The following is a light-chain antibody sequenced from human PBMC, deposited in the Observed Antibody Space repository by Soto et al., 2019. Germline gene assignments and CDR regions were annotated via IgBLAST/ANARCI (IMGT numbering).Light chain of an antibody. J-gene: IGKJ1*01. V-gene: IGKV3-20*01. CDR3: QQYGSSPPRT. CDR2: GAS. CDR1: QRVSNDF. Sequence: EIVVTLNTSNLFFFPGERAPPSRRAIQRVSNDFLAWYQQKPGQAPRLLIYGASTRATDVPDRFRGSGSGADFTLSISRLEPEDFAVYYCQQYGSSPPRTFCQGTKVDI.